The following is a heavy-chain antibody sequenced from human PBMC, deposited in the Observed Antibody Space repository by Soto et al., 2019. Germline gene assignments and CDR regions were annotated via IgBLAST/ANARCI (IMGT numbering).Heavy chain of an antibody. CDR2: ISYDGSNK. CDR3: AKDRGYRGYSYGPFDY. J-gene: IGHJ4*02. Sequence: GGSLRLSCAASGFTFSSYGMHWVRQAPGKGLEWVAVISYDGSNKYYADSVKGRFTISRDNSKNTLYLQMNSLRAEDTAVYYCAKDRGYRGYSYGPFDYWDQGTLVTVSS. CDR1: GFTFSSYG. D-gene: IGHD5-18*01. V-gene: IGHV3-30*18.